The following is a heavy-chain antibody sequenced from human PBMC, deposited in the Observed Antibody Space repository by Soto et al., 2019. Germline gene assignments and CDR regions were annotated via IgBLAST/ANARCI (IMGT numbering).Heavy chain of an antibody. D-gene: IGHD2-2*01. J-gene: IGHJ5*02. Sequence: SEALSLTCTVSGDSISSGAYYWSWIRQHPGKGLEWIGSIYYSGSTYYNPSLKSRVTISVDTSKNQFSLKLSSVTAADTAVYYCARPSEFYCSSTSCYASWFDPWGQGTLVTVSS. CDR1: GDSISSGAYY. CDR3: ARPSEFYCSSTSCYASWFDP. V-gene: IGHV4-39*01. CDR2: IYYSGST.